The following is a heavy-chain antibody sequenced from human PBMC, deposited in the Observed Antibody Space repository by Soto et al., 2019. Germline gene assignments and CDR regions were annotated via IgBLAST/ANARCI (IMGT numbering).Heavy chain of an antibody. CDR3: ATVSWSLGAFDI. CDR2: FDPEDGET. J-gene: IGHJ3*02. CDR1: GYTLTDLS. V-gene: IGHV1-24*01. D-gene: IGHD2-8*02. Sequence: ASVKVSCKVSGYTLTDLSMHWVRQAPGKGLEWMGGFDPEDGETIYAQKFQGRVTMTEDTSTDTAYMELSSLRSEDTAVYYCATVSWSLGAFDIWGQGTMVTVSS.